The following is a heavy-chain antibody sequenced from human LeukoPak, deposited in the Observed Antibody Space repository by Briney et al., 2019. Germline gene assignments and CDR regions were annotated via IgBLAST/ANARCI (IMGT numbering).Heavy chain of an antibody. D-gene: IGHD2-15*01. V-gene: IGHV3-23*01. CDR2: IGDST. CDR3: AKGRGGSIYSTLDS. CDR1: GFTFSSYA. J-gene: IGHJ4*02. Sequence: RGSLRPSCAASGFTFSSYALSWGGQAPGKGLEWVSVIGDSTFYQGSVKGRFTISRDSSKNTLYLEMNSLRVEDTAVYYCAKGRGGSIYSTLDSWGQGTLVTVSS.